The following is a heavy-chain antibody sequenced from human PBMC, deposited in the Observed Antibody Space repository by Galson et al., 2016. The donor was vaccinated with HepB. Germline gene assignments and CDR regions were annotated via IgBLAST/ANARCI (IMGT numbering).Heavy chain of an antibody. V-gene: IGHV3-7*03. CDR3: ARDGGYQSAPSPYGMDV. Sequence: SLRLSCATSGFPFSRYRMTWVRQAPGKGLEWVANIRQDESERYYVDSVKGRFTISRDNAKSTLYLQMNSLRAEDTAVYYCARDGGYQSAPSPYGMDVWGQGTTVTVSS. CDR2: IRQDESER. D-gene: IGHD3-16*01. J-gene: IGHJ6*02. CDR1: GFPFSRYR.